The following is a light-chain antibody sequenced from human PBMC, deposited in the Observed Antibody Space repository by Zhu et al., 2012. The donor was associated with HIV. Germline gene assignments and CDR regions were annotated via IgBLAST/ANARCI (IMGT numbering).Light chain of an antibody. V-gene: IGKV1-5*03. CDR2: EAS. Sequence: DIQMTQSPSTLSASVGDRVTITCRASQSVYKWLAWYQQKPDKAPKLLIYEASRLETGVPSRFSGSGSETEFTLTISSLQPDDFASYSCQQYYSSPPNTFGPGTRLEI. J-gene: IGKJ2*01. CDR1: QSVYKW. CDR3: QQYYSSPPNT.